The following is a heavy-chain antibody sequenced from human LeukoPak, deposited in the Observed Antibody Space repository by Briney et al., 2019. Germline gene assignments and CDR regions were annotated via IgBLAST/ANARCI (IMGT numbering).Heavy chain of an antibody. Sequence: ASVKVSCKASGYTFTGYFMHWVRRAPGQGLEWMGWINPNSGGTNYAQKFQGRVTLTRDTSISTAYMELSRLRSDDTAVYYCAREEGIVVVVARSSAFDTWGQGTMVTVSS. CDR3: AREEGIVVVVARSSAFDT. CDR1: GYTFTGYF. CDR2: INPNSGGT. V-gene: IGHV1-2*02. D-gene: IGHD2-15*01. J-gene: IGHJ3*02.